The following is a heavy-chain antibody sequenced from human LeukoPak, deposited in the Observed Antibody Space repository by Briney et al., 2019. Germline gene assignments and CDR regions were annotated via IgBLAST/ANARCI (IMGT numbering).Heavy chain of an antibody. Sequence: GGSLRLSCAASGFTFSSYTMHWVRQAPGKGLEYVSAISNNGGSTYYANSVKGRFTISRDNSKNTLYLQMGSLRAEDMAVYYCARVSSSGYYGDDYWGQGTLVTVSS. D-gene: IGHD3-22*01. V-gene: IGHV3-64*01. J-gene: IGHJ4*02. CDR2: ISNNGGST. CDR3: ARVSSSGYYGDDY. CDR1: GFTFSSYT.